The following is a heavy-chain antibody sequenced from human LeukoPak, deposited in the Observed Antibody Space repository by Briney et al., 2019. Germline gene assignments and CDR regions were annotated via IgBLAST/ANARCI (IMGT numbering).Heavy chain of an antibody. V-gene: IGHV1-18*03. J-gene: IGHJ4*02. D-gene: IGHD2-8*01. CDR1: GYTFTSYG. Sequence: ASVKVSCKASGYTFTSYGISWVRQAPGQGLEWMGWISAYIGNTNYAQKLQGRVTMTTDTSTSTAYMELRSLRSEDMAVYYCARSRYCTNGVCQYHFDYWGQGTLVTVSS. CDR3: ARSRYCTNGVCQYHFDY. CDR2: ISAYIGNT.